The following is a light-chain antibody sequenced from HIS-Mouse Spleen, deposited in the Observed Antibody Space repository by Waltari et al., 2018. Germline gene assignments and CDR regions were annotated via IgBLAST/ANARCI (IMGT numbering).Light chain of an antibody. CDR3: YSTDSSGNHRV. Sequence: SYELTQPPSVSVSPGQTARITCSGDALPKKYAYWYQQKSGQAPVLVIYVDSKRPSGIPDRLSGSSSGTMATLTISGAQVEDEADYYCYSTDSSGNHRVFGGGTKLTVL. J-gene: IGLJ2*01. CDR1: ALPKKY. CDR2: VDS. V-gene: IGLV3-10*01.